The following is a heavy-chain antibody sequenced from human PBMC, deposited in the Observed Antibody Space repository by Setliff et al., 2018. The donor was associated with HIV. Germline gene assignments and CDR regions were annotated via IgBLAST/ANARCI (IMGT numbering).Heavy chain of an antibody. CDR1: GYFISSGYY. J-gene: IGHJ4*02. Sequence: PSETLSLTCEVSGYFISSGYYWGWIRQPPGKGLEWIGTVYHSGSTYYSPSLKSRVTISVDTSENQFSLKLSSVTAADTAVYYCARHPPPEVRGDVTDYWGQGTLVTVSS. CDR2: VYHSGST. CDR3: ARHPPPEVRGDVTDY. V-gene: IGHV4-38-2*01. D-gene: IGHD3-10*01.